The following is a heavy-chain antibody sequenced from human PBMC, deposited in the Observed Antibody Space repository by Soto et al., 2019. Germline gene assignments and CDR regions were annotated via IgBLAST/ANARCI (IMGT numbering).Heavy chain of an antibody. CDR1: GFTFSSYS. V-gene: IGHV3-48*02. CDR2: ISSSSSTI. CDR3: ASDHLLSGIYYEGMDV. Sequence: EVQLVESGGGLVQPGGSLRLSCAASGFTFSSYSMNWVRQAPGKGLEWVSYISSSSSTIYYADSVKGRFTISRDNGMNSVYLHMGCLGDEDTAVYYCASDHLLSGIYYEGMDVWGHGTTVTVSS. D-gene: IGHD3-3*02. J-gene: IGHJ6*02.